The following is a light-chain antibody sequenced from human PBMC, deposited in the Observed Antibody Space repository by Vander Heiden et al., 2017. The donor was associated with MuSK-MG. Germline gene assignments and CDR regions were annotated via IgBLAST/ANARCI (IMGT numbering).Light chain of an antibody. V-gene: IGKV4-1*01. CDR3: QQYYSTPWT. Sequence: DIVMNQSPDSLAVSLGERATINCKSSQSVLYSSNNKNYLAWYQQKPGQPPKLLIYWASTRESGVPDRFSGSGSGTDSTLTISSLQAEDVAVYYCQQYYSTPWTFGQGTKVEIK. CDR1: QSVLYSSNNKNY. CDR2: WAS. J-gene: IGKJ1*01.